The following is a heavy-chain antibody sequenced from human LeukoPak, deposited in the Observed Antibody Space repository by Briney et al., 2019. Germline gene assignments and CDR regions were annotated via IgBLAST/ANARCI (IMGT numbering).Heavy chain of an antibody. Sequence: GGSLRLSCAASGFSFSNYAMSWVRQAPGKGLEWVSVIIDSGRTAYYADSVKGRFTISRDKSKNTVVLQMNSLRVEDMGVYYCARQIGYCSGGSCYFDNWGQGTLVTVSS. CDR3: ARQIGYCSGGSCYFDN. D-gene: IGHD2-15*01. CDR2: IIDSGRTA. J-gene: IGHJ4*02. CDR1: GFSFSNYA. V-gene: IGHV3-23*01.